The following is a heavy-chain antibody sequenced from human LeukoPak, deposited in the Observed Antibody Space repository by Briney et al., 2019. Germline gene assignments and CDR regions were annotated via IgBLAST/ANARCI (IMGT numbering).Heavy chain of an antibody. V-gene: IGHV4-38-2*01. D-gene: IGHD2-21*01. CDR1: GYSISSGYY. CDR3: ARLPYCGGDCYADY. CDR2: IYHSGST. J-gene: IGHJ4*02. Sequence: SETLSLTCAVSGYSISSGYYWGWIRQPPGKGLEWIGSIYHSGSTYYNPSLKSRVTISVDTSKNQFSLKLSAVTAADTAVYYSARLPYCGGDCYADYWGQGTLVTVSS.